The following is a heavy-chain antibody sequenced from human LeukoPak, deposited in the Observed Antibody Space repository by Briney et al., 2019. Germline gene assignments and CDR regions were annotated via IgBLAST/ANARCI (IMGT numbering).Heavy chain of an antibody. V-gene: IGHV3-66*01. D-gene: IGHD1-20*01. J-gene: IGHJ4*02. CDR1: GFTVSSNY. CDR2: IYSGGST. CDR3: ARDRGAYNCESGY. Sequence: QTGGSLRLSCAASGFTVSSNYMSWVRQAPGKGLEWVSVIYSGGSTYYADSVKGRFIISRDNSKNTVYLQMNSLRAEDTGVYYCARDRGAYNCESGYWGQGTRVTVSS.